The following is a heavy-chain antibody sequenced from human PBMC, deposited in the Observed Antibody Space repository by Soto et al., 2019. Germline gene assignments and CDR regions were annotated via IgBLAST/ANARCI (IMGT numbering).Heavy chain of an antibody. Sequence: PSETLSLTCDVSSVSITSSNWWTWVRQPPGKGLEWLGKISHSGTVNYNATLRSRVTISVDKPKNQLSLKLMSVTAADTAVYYCARDYDGLDYWGPGSLVTVSS. CDR2: ISHSGTV. V-gene: IGHV4-4*02. D-gene: IGHD3-16*01. CDR1: SVSITSSNW. CDR3: ARDYDGLDY. J-gene: IGHJ4*02.